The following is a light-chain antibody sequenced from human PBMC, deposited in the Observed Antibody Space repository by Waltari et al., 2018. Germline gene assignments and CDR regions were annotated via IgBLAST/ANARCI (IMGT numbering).Light chain of an antibody. J-gene: IGKJ2*01. Sequence: EIVMTQSPATLSVSPGERAIISCRASQSVTTNLAWYQQKPCQPPRPLIYGASTRATDIPARFSGSGSGTEFTLTITSLQSEDFAVYYCHQYNDGPPFNFGQGTKLEIK. CDR2: GAS. CDR1: QSVTTN. CDR3: HQYNDGPPFN. V-gene: IGKV3-15*01.